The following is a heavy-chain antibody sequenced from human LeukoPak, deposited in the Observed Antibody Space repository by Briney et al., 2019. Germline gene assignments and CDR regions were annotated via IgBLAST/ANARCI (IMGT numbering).Heavy chain of an antibody. D-gene: IGHD3-22*01. CDR1: GYTFTGYY. V-gene: IGHV1-2*02. CDR2: INPNSGGT. CDR3: ARGHYYDGSGFMDY. J-gene: IGHJ4*02. Sequence: ASVKVSCKASGYTFTGYYMHWGRQAPGQGLEWMGWINPNSGGTNYAQKFQGRVTMTRDTSISTAYMELSRLRSDDTAVYYCARGHYYDGSGFMDYWGQGTLVTVSS.